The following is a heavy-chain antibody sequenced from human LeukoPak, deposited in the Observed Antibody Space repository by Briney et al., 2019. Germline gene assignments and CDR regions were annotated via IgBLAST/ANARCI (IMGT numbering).Heavy chain of an antibody. CDR3: VRIDRAVAGTIDY. J-gene: IGHJ4*02. CDR1: GGSITGYY. D-gene: IGHD6-19*01. Sequence: SETLSLTCTVSGGSITGYYWSWVRQPPGKGLEWIAYINYSGSTNYNPSLKSRVTMSVDTSKNQFSLKLSSVTAADTAVYYCVRIDRAVAGTIDYWGQGTLVTVSS. CDR2: INYSGST. V-gene: IGHV4-59*08.